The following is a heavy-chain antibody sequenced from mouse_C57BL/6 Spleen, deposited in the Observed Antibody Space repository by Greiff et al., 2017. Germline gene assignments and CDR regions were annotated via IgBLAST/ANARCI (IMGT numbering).Heavy chain of an antibody. CDR3: VRDPNYYDSSTRTKDY. CDR2: IRSKSSNYAT. V-gene: IGHV10-3*01. CDR1: GFTFNTYA. Sequence: DVKLVESGGGLVQPKGSLKLSCAASGFTFNTYAMHWVRQAPGKGLEWVARIRSKSSNYATYYADSVKDRFTISRDDSQSMLYLQMNNLKTEDTAMYYCVRDPNYYDSSTRTKDYWGQGTSVTVSS. D-gene: IGHD1-1*01. J-gene: IGHJ4*01.